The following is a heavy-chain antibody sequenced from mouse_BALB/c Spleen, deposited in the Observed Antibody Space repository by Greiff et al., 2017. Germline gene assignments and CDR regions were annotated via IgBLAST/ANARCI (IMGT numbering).Heavy chain of an antibody. V-gene: IGHV14-3*02. CDR2: IDPANGNT. CDR1: GFNIKDTY. CDR3: ASTYYYAMDY. Sequence: DVQLQQSGAELVKPGASVKLSCTASGFNIKDTYMHWVKQRPEQGLEWIGRIDPANGNTKYDPKFQGKATITADTSSNTAYLQLSSLTSEDTAVYYCASTYYYAMDYWGQGTSVTVSS. J-gene: IGHJ4*01. D-gene: IGHD4-1*02.